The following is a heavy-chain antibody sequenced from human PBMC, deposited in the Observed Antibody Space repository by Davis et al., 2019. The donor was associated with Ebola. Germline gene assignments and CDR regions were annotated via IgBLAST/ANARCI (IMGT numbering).Heavy chain of an antibody. CDR1: GGTLSNYV. J-gene: IGHJ4*02. D-gene: IGHD3-22*01. CDR3: ARGSRDSSGYYWGY. CDR2: ITPIFGTA. V-gene: IGHV1-69*13. Sequence: AASVKVSCKASGGTLSNYVVTWVRQAPGQGLEWMGGITPIFGTANYAQKFQGRVTITADESTSTAYMELSSLRSEDTAVYYCARGSRDSSGYYWGYWGQGTLVTVSS.